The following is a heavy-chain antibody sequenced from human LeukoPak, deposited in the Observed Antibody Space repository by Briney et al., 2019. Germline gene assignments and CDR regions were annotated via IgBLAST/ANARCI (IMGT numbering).Heavy chain of an antibody. V-gene: IGHV3-11*01. CDR2: ISSNGNTI. Sequence: PGGSLRLSCVASGFTFSDYYISWIRQAPGKGLEWISYISSNGNTIYYADSVKGRFTISRDNAKNSLYLQMNSLRAEDTAVYYCAREGRNYYGSGSRYEHWGQGTLVTVSS. J-gene: IGHJ1*01. CDR1: GFTFSDYY. CDR3: AREGRNYYGSGSRYEH. D-gene: IGHD3-10*01.